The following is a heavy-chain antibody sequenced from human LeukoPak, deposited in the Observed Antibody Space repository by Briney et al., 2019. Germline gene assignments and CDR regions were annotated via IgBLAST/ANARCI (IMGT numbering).Heavy chain of an antibody. V-gene: IGHV4-61*02. CDR3: ARARDFWSGYYTEGTFFDY. J-gene: IGHJ4*02. D-gene: IGHD3-3*01. CDR1: GDSISSGNYY. CDR2: IQSRGNT. Sequence: SQTLSLTCTVSGDSISSGNYYWTWIRQPAGQGLEWIGRIQSRGNTAYTPSVRSRITVSVETSKNQSSLKLNSVTAADTAVYYCARARDFWSGYYTEGTFFDYWGRGTLVTVSS.